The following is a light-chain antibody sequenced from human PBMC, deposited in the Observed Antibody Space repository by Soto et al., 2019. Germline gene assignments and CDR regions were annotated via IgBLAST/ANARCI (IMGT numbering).Light chain of an antibody. Sequence: HSALTQPPSASGSPGQSVTTSCTGTSSDVGGYNYVSWYQHHPGKAPKLIIYEVYKRPSGVPDRFSGSKSGNTAALTVSGLQAEDEADYYCSSYVGTNSYVFGTGTKLTVL. J-gene: IGLJ1*01. CDR3: SSYVGTNSYV. CDR1: SSDVGGYNY. CDR2: EVY. V-gene: IGLV2-8*01.